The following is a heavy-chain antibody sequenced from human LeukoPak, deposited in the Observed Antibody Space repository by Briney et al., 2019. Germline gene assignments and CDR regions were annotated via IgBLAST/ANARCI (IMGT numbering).Heavy chain of an antibody. CDR2: FDPEDGET. J-gene: IGHJ4*02. CDR1: GYTLTELS. Sequence: ASVNVSCKVSGYTLTELSMHWVRQAPGKGLGWMGGFDPEDGETIYAQKFQGRVTMTEDTSTDTAYMELSSLRSEDTAVYYCATEGLITMVRGAAFDYWGQGTLVTVSS. V-gene: IGHV1-24*01. CDR3: ATEGLITMVRGAAFDY. D-gene: IGHD3-10*01.